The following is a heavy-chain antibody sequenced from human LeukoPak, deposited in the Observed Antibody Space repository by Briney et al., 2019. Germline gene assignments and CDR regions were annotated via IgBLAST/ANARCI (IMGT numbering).Heavy chain of an antibody. D-gene: IGHD3-10*01. V-gene: IGHV4-34*01. CDR1: GGSFSGYY. CDR3: ARRGFDYYGSGRTFDY. Sequence: PSETLSLTCAVYGGSFSGYYWSWIRQPPGKGLEWIGEINHSGSTNYNPSLKSRVTISVDTSKNQFSLKLGSVTAADTAVYYCARRGFDYYGSGRTFDYWGQGTLVTVPS. CDR2: INHSGST. J-gene: IGHJ4*02.